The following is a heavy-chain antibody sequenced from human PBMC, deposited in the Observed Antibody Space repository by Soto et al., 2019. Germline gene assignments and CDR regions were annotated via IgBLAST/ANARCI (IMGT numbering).Heavy chain of an antibody. CDR1: GGSISSYY. CDR3: ARTYSGYDHWYFDL. D-gene: IGHD5-12*01. CDR2: LYYSGST. J-gene: IGHJ2*01. Sequence: QVQLQESGPGLVKPSETLSLTCTVSGGSISSYYWSWIRQPPGKGLEWIGYLYYSGSTNYNPSLKSRVTISVDTSKNQFSLKLSSVTAADTAVYYCARTYSGYDHWYFDLWGRGTLVTVSS. V-gene: IGHV4-59*01.